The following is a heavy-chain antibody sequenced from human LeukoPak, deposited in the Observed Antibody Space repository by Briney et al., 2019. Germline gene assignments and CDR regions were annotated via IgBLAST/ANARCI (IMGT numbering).Heavy chain of an antibody. CDR2: ISAYNGNT. V-gene: IGHV1-18*01. CDR1: GYTFTSYG. CDR3: ARYSSGWYLVDY. J-gene: IGHJ4*02. D-gene: IGHD6-19*01. Sequence: ASVKVSCKASGYTFTSYGIIWVRQAPGQGLEWMGWISAYNGNTNYAQKLQGRVTMTTDTSTSTAYMELRSLRSDDTAVYYCARYSSGWYLVDYWGQGTLVTVSS.